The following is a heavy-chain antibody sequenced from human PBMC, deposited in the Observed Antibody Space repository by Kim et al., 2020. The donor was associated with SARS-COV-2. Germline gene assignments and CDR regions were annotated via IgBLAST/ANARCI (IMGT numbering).Heavy chain of an antibody. V-gene: IGHV4-34*01. CDR2: INHSGST. Sequence: SETLSLTCAVYGGSFSGYYWSWIRQPPGKGLEWIGEINHSGSTNYNPSLKSRVTISVDTSKNQFSLKLSSVTAADTAVYYCARALNTMVRPEARNYYFDYWGQGTLVTVSS. J-gene: IGHJ4*02. D-gene: IGHD3-10*01. CDR3: ARALNTMVRPEARNYYFDY. CDR1: GGSFSGYY.